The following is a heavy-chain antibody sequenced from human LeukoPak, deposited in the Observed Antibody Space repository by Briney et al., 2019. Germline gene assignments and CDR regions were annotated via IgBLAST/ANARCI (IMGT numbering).Heavy chain of an antibody. D-gene: IGHD6-13*01. CDR1: GGSISSSSYY. CDR2: IYYSGST. J-gene: IGHJ4*02. V-gene: IGHV4-39*07. Sequence: SETLSLTCTVSGGSISSSSYYWGWIRQPPGKGLEWIGSIYYSGSTYYNPSLKSRVTISVDTSKNQFSLKLSSVTAADTAVYYCARDGYSSSHFDYWGQGTLVTVSS. CDR3: ARDGYSSSHFDY.